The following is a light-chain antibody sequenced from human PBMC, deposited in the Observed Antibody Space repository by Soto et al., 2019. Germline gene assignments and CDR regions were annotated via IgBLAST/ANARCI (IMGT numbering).Light chain of an antibody. Sequence: EIVLTQSPATLSLSPGERATLSCRASQSVSSYLAWYQQKPGQAPRLLIYDASNRATGIPARFSGSGSGTDFTLTISSLEPDDLATYYCQQYNNYFWAFGQGTRVEIK. J-gene: IGKJ1*01. V-gene: IGKV3-11*01. CDR3: QQYNNYFWA. CDR2: DAS. CDR1: QSVSSY.